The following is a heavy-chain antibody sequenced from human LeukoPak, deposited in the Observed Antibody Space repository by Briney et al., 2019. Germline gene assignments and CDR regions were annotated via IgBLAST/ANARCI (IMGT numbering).Heavy chain of an antibody. D-gene: IGHD2-2*01. CDR3: AKAPWTHSSTSCYDY. J-gene: IGHJ4*02. V-gene: IGHV3-23*01. Sequence: GGSLRLSCEVFGFTFDDYAMHWVRQGPGKGLEWVSAISGSGGSTYYADSVKGRFTISRDNSKNTLYLQMNSLRAEDAAVYYCAKAPWTHSSTSCYDYWGQGTLVTVSS. CDR1: GFTFDDYA. CDR2: ISGSGGST.